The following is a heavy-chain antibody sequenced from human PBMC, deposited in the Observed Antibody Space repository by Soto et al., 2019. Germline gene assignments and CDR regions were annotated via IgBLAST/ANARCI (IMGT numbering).Heavy chain of an antibody. CDR2: IFYSGST. J-gene: IGHJ6*02. Sequence: PSETLSLTCTVSGVSISDYYWSWIRQPPGKGLEWIGYIFYSGSTNYNPSLNSRVTISIDTSANQFSLKLNSVTAADTAVYYCARSGHSGSGVYYYYAMDVWGQGTTVTVSS. CDR3: ARSGHSGSGVYYYYAMDV. D-gene: IGHD3-10*01. V-gene: IGHV4-59*01. CDR1: GVSISDYY.